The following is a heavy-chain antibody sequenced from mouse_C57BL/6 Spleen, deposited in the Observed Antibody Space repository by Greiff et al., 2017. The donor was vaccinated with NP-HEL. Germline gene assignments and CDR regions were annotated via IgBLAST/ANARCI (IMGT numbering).Heavy chain of an antibody. V-gene: IGHV1-53*01. CDR3: ARDYYGSSQFAY. Sequence: QVHVKQPGTELVKPGASVKLSCKASGYTFTSYWMHWVKQRPGQGLEWIGNINPSNGGTNYNEKFKSKATLTVDKSSSTAYMQLSSLTSEYSAVYYCARDYYGSSQFAYWGQGTLVTVSA. CDR2: INPSNGGT. CDR1: GYTFTSYW. J-gene: IGHJ3*01. D-gene: IGHD1-1*01.